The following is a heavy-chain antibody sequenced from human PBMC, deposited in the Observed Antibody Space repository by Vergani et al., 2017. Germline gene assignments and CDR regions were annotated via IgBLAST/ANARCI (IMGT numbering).Heavy chain of an antibody. V-gene: IGHV4-34*01. CDR2: INHSGST. J-gene: IGHJ6*03. Sequence: QVQLQQWGAGLLKPSETLSLTCAVYGGSFSGYYWSWIRQPPGKGLEWIGEINHSGSTNYNPSLKSRVTISVDTSKNQFSLKLSSVTAADTAVYYCARSLGYCSSTSCRRLYYYYYMDVWGK. CDR3: ARSLGYCSSTSCRRLYYYYYMDV. D-gene: IGHD2-2*01. CDR1: GGSFSGYY.